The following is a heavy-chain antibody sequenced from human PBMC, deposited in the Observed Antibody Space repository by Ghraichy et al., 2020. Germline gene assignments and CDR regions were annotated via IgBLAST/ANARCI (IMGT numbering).Heavy chain of an antibody. CDR3: AREGGGYNSYYYYGLDV. J-gene: IGHJ6*02. V-gene: IGHV3-33*01. Sequence: GGSLRLSCGTSGFTFTMYGIHWVRQAPGKGLEWVALMWYDGSKEYYADSVKGRFSIIRDKSKNTLYLEMNSLRADDTAVYYCAREGGGYNSYYYYGLDVWGQGTTVTVS. CDR2: MWYDGSKE. CDR1: GFTFTMYG. D-gene: IGHD5-24*01.